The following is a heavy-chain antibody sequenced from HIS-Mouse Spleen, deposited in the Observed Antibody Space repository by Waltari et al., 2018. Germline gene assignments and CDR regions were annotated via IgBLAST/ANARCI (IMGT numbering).Heavy chain of an antibody. V-gene: IGHV1-2*02. CDR3: ARDNPTGDAFDI. CDR2: INPNSGGK. Sequence: QVQLVQSGAEVKKPGASVKVSCKASGYTFTGYYMHWVRQAPGQGLEWMGWINPNSGGKNYAQKFQGRVTMTRDTSISTAYMELSRLRSDDTAVYYCARDNPTGDAFDIWGQGTMVTVSS. CDR1: GYTFTGYY. J-gene: IGHJ3*02. D-gene: IGHD1-1*01.